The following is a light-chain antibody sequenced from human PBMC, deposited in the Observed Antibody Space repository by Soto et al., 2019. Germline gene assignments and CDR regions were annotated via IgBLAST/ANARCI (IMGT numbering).Light chain of an antibody. V-gene: IGKV3-11*01. Sequence: EIVLTQSPATLSSSPGERDTLSCRASQSVSSYLAWYQQKPGQAPRLLIYDASNRATGIPARFSGSGSGTDFTLTISSLEPEDFAVYYCQQRSKWPPRVTFGGGTKVEIK. CDR1: QSVSSY. CDR3: QQRSKWPPRVT. J-gene: IGKJ4*01. CDR2: DAS.